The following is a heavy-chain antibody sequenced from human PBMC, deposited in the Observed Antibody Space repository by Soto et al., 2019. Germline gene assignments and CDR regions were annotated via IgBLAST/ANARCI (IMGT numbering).Heavy chain of an antibody. D-gene: IGHD4-17*01. CDR1: GYTFTGYY. CDR3: AMERDPRRNMTTPDAFEI. V-gene: IGHV1-2*04. CDR2: INPNSGGT. Sequence: ASVKVSCKASGYTFTGYYMHWVRQAPGQGLEWMGWINPNSGGTNYAQKFQGWVTMTRDTSISTAYMELSRLRSDDTAVYYCAMERDPRRNMTTPDAFEIWGQRTMFTVSS. J-gene: IGHJ3*02.